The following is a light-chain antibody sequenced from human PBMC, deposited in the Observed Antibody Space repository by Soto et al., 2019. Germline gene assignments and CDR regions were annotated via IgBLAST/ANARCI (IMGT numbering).Light chain of an antibody. CDR2: TVS. Sequence: VVMTQSPPSLPVTLGQPASISCRSSQSVVYSDGNAYLNWFQQRPGQSPRRLIYTVSNRDSGVPARFSGDGSGADFTMKISRVEAEDVGIYYGVQDTHWSPTFGQGTKVEI. V-gene: IGKV2-30*01. J-gene: IGKJ1*01. CDR1: QSVVYSDGNAY. CDR3: VQDTHWSPT.